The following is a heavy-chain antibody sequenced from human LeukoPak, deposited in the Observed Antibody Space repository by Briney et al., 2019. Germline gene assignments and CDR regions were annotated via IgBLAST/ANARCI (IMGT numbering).Heavy chain of an antibody. V-gene: IGHV1-46*01. CDR2: INPSGGST. D-gene: IGHD5-12*01. CDR1: GSTFTTSY. Sequence: ASVKVSCKASGSTFTTSYMHWVRQAPGQGLEWVGVINPSGGSTSYSQKFQGRVTMTRGMSTSTVYMELSSLRSEDTAVYYCARSGIQGYDYGYYYYYMDVWGKGTTVTISS. CDR3: ARSGIQGYDYGYYYYYMDV. J-gene: IGHJ6*03.